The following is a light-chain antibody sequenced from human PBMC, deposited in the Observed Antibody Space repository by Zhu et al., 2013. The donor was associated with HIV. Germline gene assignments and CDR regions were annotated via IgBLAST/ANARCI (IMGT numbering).Light chain of an antibody. V-gene: IGLV2-14*01. CDR1: SSDIGGYNY. Sequence: QSALTQPASVAGSPGQSITISCTGTSSDIGGYNYVSWYQQHPDKAPKLMIYEVSNRPSGVSNRFSGSKSGNTASLTISGLQAEDEADYYSCSYAGSSSFYVFGSGTKVTVL. CDR2: EVS. J-gene: IGLJ1*01. CDR3: CSYAGSSSFYV.